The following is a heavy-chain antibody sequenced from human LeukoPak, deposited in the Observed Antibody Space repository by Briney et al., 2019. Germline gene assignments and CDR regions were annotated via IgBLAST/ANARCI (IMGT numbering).Heavy chain of an antibody. D-gene: IGHD2-15*01. CDR2: ISGSGGST. J-gene: IGHJ2*01. V-gene: IGHV3-23*01. CDR3: AKDQCSGGSCYHYWYFDL. CDR1: GFTFSSYA. Sequence: SGGSLSLSCAASGFTFSSYAMSWVRQAPGKGLEWVSAISGSGGSTYYADSVKGRFTISRDNSKNTLYLQMNSLRAEDTAVYYCAKDQCSGGSCYHYWYFDLWGRGTLVTVSS.